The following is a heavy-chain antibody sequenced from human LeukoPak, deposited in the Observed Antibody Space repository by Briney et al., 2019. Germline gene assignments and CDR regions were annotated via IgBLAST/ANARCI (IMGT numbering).Heavy chain of an antibody. V-gene: IGHV3-64D*09. CDR1: GFTFSTYA. D-gene: IGHD3-3*01. CDR3: VKEQPFFGVVMDI. J-gene: IGHJ3*02. CDR2: ISSNGGGT. Sequence: GGSLRLSCSASGFTFSTYAMHWVRQAPGKGLEYVSAISSNGGGTYYADSVKGRFTISRDNSKNTLFLQMSSLRAEDTAVYYCVKEQPFFGVVMDIWGQGTMVTVSS.